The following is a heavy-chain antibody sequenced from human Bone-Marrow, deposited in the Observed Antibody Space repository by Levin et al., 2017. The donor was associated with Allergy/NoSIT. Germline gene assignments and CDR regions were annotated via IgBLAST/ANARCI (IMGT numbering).Heavy chain of an antibody. CDR3: ARDKRNIQLGFPTRGYFDY. V-gene: IGHV1-2*06. CDR1: GYTFTGYY. D-gene: IGHD5-18*01. Sequence: ASVKVSCKASGYTFTGYYMHWVRQAPGQGLEWMGRINPNSGGTNYAQKFQGRVTMTRDTSISTAYMELSRLRSDDTAVYYCARDKRNIQLGFPTRGYFDYWGQGTLVTVSS. J-gene: IGHJ4*02. CDR2: INPNSGGT.